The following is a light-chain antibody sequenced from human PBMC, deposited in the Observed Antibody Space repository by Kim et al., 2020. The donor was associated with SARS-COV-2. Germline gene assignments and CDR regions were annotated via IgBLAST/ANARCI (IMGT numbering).Light chain of an antibody. CDR2: GKN. J-gene: IGLJ3*02. V-gene: IGLV3-19*01. CDR3: NSRDSSGNRWV. CDR1: SLRSYY. Sequence: SSELTQDPAVSVALGQTVRITCQGDSLRSYYASWYQHKPGQAPVLVIYGKNNRPSGIPDRFSGSSSGNTASLTITGAQAEDEADYYCNSRDSSGNRWVFGGGTKLTVL.